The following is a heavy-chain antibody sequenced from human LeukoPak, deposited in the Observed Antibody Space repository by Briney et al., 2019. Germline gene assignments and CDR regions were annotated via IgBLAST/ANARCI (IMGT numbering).Heavy chain of an antibody. Sequence: GGSLRLSCGASGFTFSDYNMNWVRQAPGKGLEWVASISSSRSDIYYADSVKGRFTVSRNNAKKSLYLQMNSLRAEDTAVYYCARGGYSGYDGRWGQGTLVTVSS. D-gene: IGHD5-12*01. CDR1: GFTFSDYN. J-gene: IGHJ4*02. CDR2: ISSSRSDI. CDR3: ARGGYSGYDGR. V-gene: IGHV3-21*01.